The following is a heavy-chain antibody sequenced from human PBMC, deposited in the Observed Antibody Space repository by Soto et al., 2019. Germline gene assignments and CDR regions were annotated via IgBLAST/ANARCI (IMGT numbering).Heavy chain of an antibody. J-gene: IGHJ3*02. V-gene: IGHV4-31*03. CDR2: IYYSGST. CDR3: ALRITIFGVVNRAFDI. CDR1: GGSISSGGYY. D-gene: IGHD3-3*01. Sequence: SETLSLTCTVSGGSISSGGYYWSWIRQHPGKGLEWIGYIYYSGSTYYNPSLKSRVTISVDTSKNQLSLKLSSVTAADTAVYYCALRITIFGVVNRAFDIWGQGTMVTVSS.